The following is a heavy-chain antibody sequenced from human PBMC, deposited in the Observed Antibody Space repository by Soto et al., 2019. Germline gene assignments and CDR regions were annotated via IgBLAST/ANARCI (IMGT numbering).Heavy chain of an antibody. Sequence: EVQLLESGGGLVQPGGSLRLSCAASGFTFSSYAMSWVRQAPGKGLEWVSAISGSGGSTYYADSVKGRFTISRDNSKNTLYLQMNSLRAEDTAVYYCAKGGYDFWSGYGSWYFDLWGRGTLVTVSS. V-gene: IGHV3-23*01. D-gene: IGHD3-3*01. CDR3: AKGGYDFWSGYGSWYFDL. CDR1: GFTFSSYA. J-gene: IGHJ2*01. CDR2: ISGSGGST.